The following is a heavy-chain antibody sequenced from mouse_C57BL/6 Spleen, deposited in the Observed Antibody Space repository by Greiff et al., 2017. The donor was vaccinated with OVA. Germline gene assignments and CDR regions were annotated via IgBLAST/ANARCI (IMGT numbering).Heavy chain of an antibody. CDR1: GYTFTDYN. CDR2: INPNNGGT. CDR3: ARGRYGNYVCDY. Sequence: EVQLQQSGPELVKPGASVKMSCKASGYTFTDYNMHWVKQSHGKSLEWIGYINPNNGGTSYNQKFKGKATLTVNKSSSTAYMELRSLTSEDSAVYYCARGRYGNYVCDYWGQGTTLTVSS. D-gene: IGHD2-10*02. V-gene: IGHV1-22*01. J-gene: IGHJ2*01.